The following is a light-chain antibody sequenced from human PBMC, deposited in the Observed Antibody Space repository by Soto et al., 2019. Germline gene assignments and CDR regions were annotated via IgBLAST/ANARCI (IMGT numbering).Light chain of an antibody. CDR3: SSHTSSNTHVV. Sequence: QSALTQPASVSGSPGQSITISCTGTGSDVGGYNYVSWYQQYPGKAPKLMIYEVSNRPSGVSNRFSGSKSGNTASLTISGLQAEDEADYYCSSHTSSNTHVVFGGGTKLTVL. J-gene: IGLJ2*01. V-gene: IGLV2-14*01. CDR1: GSDVGGYNY. CDR2: EVS.